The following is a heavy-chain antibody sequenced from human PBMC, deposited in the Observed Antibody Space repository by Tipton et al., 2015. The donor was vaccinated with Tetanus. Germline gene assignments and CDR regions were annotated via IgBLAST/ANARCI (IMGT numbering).Heavy chain of an antibody. Sequence: SLRLSCAASGFTFSDYYMSWIRQAPGKGLEWVSYISSSGSTIYYADSVKGRFTISRDNAKNSLYLQMNSLRAEDTAVYYCARDSSSGWIFDYWGQGTLVTVSS. CDR2: ISSSGSTI. D-gene: IGHD6-19*01. V-gene: IGHV3-11*01. CDR1: GFTFSDYY. J-gene: IGHJ4*02. CDR3: ARDSSSGWIFDY.